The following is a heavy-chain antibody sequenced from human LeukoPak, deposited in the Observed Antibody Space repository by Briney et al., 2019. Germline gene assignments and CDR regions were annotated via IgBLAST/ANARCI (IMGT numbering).Heavy chain of an antibody. Sequence: PSETLSLTCTVSGGSISSYYWSWIRQPPGKGLEWIGYISYSGSTNYNPSLKSRVTISVDTSKNLFSLRLSSVTAADTAVYYCARWVAAGGYFYFDYWGQGTLVTVSS. CDR1: GGSISSYY. V-gene: IGHV4-59*01. J-gene: IGHJ4*02. CDR2: ISYSGST. CDR3: ARWVAAGGYFYFDY. D-gene: IGHD6-13*01.